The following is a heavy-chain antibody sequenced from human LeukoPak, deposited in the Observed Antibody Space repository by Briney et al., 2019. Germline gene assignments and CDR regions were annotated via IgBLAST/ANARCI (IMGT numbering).Heavy chain of an antibody. CDR1: GFTFSSYW. CDR3: AKWGAAYDFWSGYLPNWFDP. D-gene: IGHD3-3*01. CDR2: IHSDGSST. J-gene: IGHJ5*02. Sequence: GGSLRLSCAASGFTFSSYWMHWVRQAPGKGLVWVSRIHSDGSSTSYADSVRGRFTISRDDAKSTLYLQMNSLRAEDTAVYYCAKWGAAYDFWSGYLPNWFDPWGQGTLVTVSS. V-gene: IGHV3-74*01.